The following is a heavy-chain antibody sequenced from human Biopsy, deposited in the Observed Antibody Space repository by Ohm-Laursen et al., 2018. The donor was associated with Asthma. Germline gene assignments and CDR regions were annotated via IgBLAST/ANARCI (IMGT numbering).Heavy chain of an antibody. CDR2: HDHEEGGT. CDR1: GYSLPDLS. Sequence: ASVKGSCKISGYSLPDLSMHWVRQAPGQGLEWVGGHDHEEGGTVNARRFQGRVTMTEDTSTDTAYMELSSLSSDDTAVYYCASDFPKDYVRYNFQFWGQGTLVTVSS. J-gene: IGHJ4*02. CDR3: ASDFPKDYVRYNFQF. V-gene: IGHV1-24*01. D-gene: IGHD4-17*01.